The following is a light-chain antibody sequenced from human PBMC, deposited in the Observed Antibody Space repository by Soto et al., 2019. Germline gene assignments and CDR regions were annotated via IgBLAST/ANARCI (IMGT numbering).Light chain of an antibody. CDR3: QQYNSYSGWT. Sequence: DIQMTQSPSTLSASVGDRVTISCRASQSISSWLAWYQQKPGKAPKLLIYKASSLESGVPSRFSGSGSGTEFTLTISSLQPDDFATYYCQQYNSYSGWTFGQGTKVYIK. J-gene: IGKJ1*01. V-gene: IGKV1-5*03. CDR2: KAS. CDR1: QSISSW.